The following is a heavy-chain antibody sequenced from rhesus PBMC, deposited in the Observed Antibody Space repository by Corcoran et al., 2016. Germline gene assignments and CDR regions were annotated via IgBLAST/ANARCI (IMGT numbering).Heavy chain of an antibody. V-gene: IGHV4-80*01. D-gene: IGHD6-25*01. CDR3: TGGVAADGTGIGS. Sequence: QVQLQESGPGLVKPSETLSLTCAVSGASISSYWWSWIRQPPGRGREWIGGIHGYVGKSVYNPSLQSRVNISKDTAKSQFSLKLMSVTGADSGVYSCTGGVAADGTGIGSWGQGVLVTVSS. CDR1: GASISSYW. J-gene: IGHJ4*01. CDR2: IHGYVGKS.